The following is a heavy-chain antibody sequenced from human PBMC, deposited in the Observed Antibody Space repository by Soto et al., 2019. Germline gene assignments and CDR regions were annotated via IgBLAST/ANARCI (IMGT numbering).Heavy chain of an antibody. V-gene: IGHV1-18*01. CDR1: GYTFSTYS. CDR2: ISAFNGNT. J-gene: IGHJ4*02. CDR3: ARDGNSGSFDY. Sequence: QVQLVQSGAEVKKPGASVKVSCKASGYTFSTYSFSWVRQAPGQGLEWMGWISAFNGNTSYAQKFQGRVTMTTDTSTSTAYMELRSLRSDDTAVYYCARDGNSGSFDYWGQGTLVTVSS. D-gene: IGHD1-26*01.